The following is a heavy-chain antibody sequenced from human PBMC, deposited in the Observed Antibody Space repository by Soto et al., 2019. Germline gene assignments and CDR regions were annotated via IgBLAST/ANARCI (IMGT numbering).Heavy chain of an antibody. CDR1: GFTFSNYA. V-gene: IGHV3-23*01. CDR2: IRVSDGSE. Sequence: WGTLRLSCAASGFTFSNYAMSFVRQSAFKWREWVSTIRVSDGSEKYADFVEGRFTISRDTSKNTLSLQMNSLRAEDTAVYYCAGDYIRLNSLNSNYYSFGMDVWGQGTTVTVSS. CDR3: AGDYIRLNSLNSNYYSFGMDV. J-gene: IGHJ6*02. D-gene: IGHD4-17*01.